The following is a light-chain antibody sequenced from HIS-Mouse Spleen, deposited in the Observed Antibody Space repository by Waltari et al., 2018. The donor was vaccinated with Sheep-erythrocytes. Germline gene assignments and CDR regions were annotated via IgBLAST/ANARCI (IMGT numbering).Light chain of an antibody. CDR3: LQDYNYPT. J-gene: IGKJ1*01. CDR1: QSISSY. Sequence: DIQMTQSPSSLSASVGDRVTITCRASQSISSYLNWYQQKPGKAPKLLIYAASSLQSGVPSRFSGSGSGTDFTLTISSLQPEDFATYYCLQDYNYPTFGQGTKVEIK. V-gene: IGKV1-39*01. CDR2: AAS.